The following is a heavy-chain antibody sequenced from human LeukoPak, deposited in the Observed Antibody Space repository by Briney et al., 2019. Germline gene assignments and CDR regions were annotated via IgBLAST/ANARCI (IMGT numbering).Heavy chain of an antibody. CDR2: IYYSGST. Sequence: PSETLSLTCTVSGGSISSSSYYWGWIRQPPGKGLEWIGSIYYSGSTYYNPSLKSRVTISVDTSKNQFSLKLSSVTAADTAVYYCARDAPGGVWFDPWGQGTLVTVSS. CDR3: ARDAPGGVWFDP. J-gene: IGHJ5*02. D-gene: IGHD3-10*01. CDR1: GGSISSSSYY. V-gene: IGHV4-39*07.